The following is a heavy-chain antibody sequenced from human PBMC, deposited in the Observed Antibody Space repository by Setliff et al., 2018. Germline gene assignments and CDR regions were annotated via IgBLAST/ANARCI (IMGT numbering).Heavy chain of an antibody. CDR2: IRYDGSNK. Sequence: GGSLRLSCAASGFTFSSYEMNWVRQAPGKGLEWVAFIRYDGSNKYYADSVKGRFTISRDDSKNTLYVQMNSLKTEDTAVYFCTTEWDGTYPFDYWGQGTLVTVSS. V-gene: IGHV3-30*02. CDR3: TTEWDGTYPFDY. J-gene: IGHJ4*02. CDR1: GFTFSSYE. D-gene: IGHD1-26*01.